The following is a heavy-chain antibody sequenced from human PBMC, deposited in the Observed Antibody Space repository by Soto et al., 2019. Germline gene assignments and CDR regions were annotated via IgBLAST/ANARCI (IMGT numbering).Heavy chain of an antibody. V-gene: IGHV3-43D*04. CDR1: GFTFDDYA. Sequence: GGSLRLSCAASGFTFDDYAMHWVRQAPGKGLEWVSLISWDGGSTYYADSVKGRFTISRDNSKNSLYLQMNSLRAEDTALYYCAKAKGDYYYYYGMDVWGQGTTVTVSS. J-gene: IGHJ6*02. CDR3: AKAKGDYYYYYGMDV. CDR2: ISWDGGST.